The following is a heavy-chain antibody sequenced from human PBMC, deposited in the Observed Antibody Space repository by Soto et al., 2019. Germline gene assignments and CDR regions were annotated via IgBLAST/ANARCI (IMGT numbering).Heavy chain of an antibody. CDR3: ARSYYYDSSGYSNWFDP. J-gene: IGHJ5*02. CDR2: IYPGDSDT. V-gene: IGHV5-51*01. Sequence: GESLKISCQGSGYIFTNYWIGWVRQMPGKGLEWMGIIYPGDSDTRYSPSFQGQVTISADKSISTAYLQWSSLKASDTAMYYCARSYYYDSSGYSNWFDPWGQGTLVTVSS. D-gene: IGHD3-22*01. CDR1: GYIFTNYW.